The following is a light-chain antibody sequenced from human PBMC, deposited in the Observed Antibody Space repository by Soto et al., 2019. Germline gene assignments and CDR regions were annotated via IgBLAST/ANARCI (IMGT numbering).Light chain of an antibody. J-gene: IGLJ1*01. Sequence: QSALTQPPSVSAAPGQRVTISCTGSSSSIGAGYDVHWYQQLPGAAPKLLIYDNTNRPSGVPDRFSASTSGTSASLAITGLQAEDEADYYCQSYDNSLSGSRVFGTGTRSPS. CDR2: DNT. CDR3: QSYDNSLSGSRV. V-gene: IGLV1-40*01. CDR1: SSSIGAGYD.